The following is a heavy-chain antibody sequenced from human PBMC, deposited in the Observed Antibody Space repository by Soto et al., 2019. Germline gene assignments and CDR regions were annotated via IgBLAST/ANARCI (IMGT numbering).Heavy chain of an antibody. CDR2: INSDGSST. CDR1: GFTFSSYW. V-gene: IGHV3-74*01. D-gene: IGHD6-13*01. Sequence: EVQLVESGGELVQPGGSLRLSCAVSGFTFSSYWLPWVRQAPGKGLVWVSRINSDGSSTSYGDSVKGRFIISRDNAKNTLYLQMSSLRVEDTAVYYCARDPSSWLDSWGQGTLVTVSS. J-gene: IGHJ4*02. CDR3: ARDPSSWLDS.